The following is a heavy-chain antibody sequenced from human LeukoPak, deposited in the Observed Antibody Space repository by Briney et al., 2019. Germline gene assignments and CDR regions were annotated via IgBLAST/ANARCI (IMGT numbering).Heavy chain of an antibody. CDR2: ISGSGGST. CDR1: GFTFDDYA. V-gene: IGHV3-23*01. J-gene: IGHJ4*02. D-gene: IGHD3-3*01. Sequence: GRSLRLSCATSGFTFDDYAMHWVRQAPGKGLEWVSAISGSGGSTYYADSVKGRFTISRDNSKNTLYLQMNSLRAEDTAVYYCAMTFQRNRSGDYDFWSGSDFDYWGQGTLVTVSS. CDR3: AMTFQRNRSGDYDFWSGSDFDY.